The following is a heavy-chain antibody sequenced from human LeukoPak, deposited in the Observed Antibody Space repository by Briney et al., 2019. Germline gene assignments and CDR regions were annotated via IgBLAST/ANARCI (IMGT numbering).Heavy chain of an antibody. CDR3: ARVRHDSSGYYSRPYYYYYYMDV. CDR1: GYTLTELS. Sequence: ASVKVSCKVSGYTLTELSMHWVRQAPGKGLEWMGGFDPEDGETIYAQKFQGRVTMTEDTSTDTAYMELRSLRSDDTAVYYCARVRHDSSGYYSRPYYYYYYMDVWGKGTTVTVSS. CDR2: FDPEDGET. V-gene: IGHV1-24*01. D-gene: IGHD3-22*01. J-gene: IGHJ6*03.